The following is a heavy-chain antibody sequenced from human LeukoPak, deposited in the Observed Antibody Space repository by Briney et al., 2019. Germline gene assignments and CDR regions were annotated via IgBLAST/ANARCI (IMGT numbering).Heavy chain of an antibody. CDR1: GFTFYDYA. V-gene: IGHV3-9*01. CDR2: ISWNSGSI. D-gene: IGHD3-3*01. J-gene: IGHJ4*02. CDR3: AKDLRLWSGYSNDY. Sequence: PGRSLRLSCAASGFTFYDYAMHWVRQAPGKGLEWVSGISWNSGSIGYADSVKGRFTISRDNAKNSLYLQMNSLRAEDTAVYYCAKDLRLWSGYSNDYWGQGTLVTVSS.